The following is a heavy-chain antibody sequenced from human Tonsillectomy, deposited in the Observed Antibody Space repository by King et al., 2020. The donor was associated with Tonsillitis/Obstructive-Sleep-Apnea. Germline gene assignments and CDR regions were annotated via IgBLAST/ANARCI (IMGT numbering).Heavy chain of an antibody. D-gene: IGHD3-10*01. CDR2: ISGSGGST. CDR3: AKGSINMVRGVIIKPSNYFDY. J-gene: IGHJ4*02. V-gene: IGHV3-23*04. CDR1: GFTFSSYA. Sequence: VQLVESGGGLVQPGGSLRLSCAASGFTFSSYAMSWVRQAPGKGLEWVSAISGSGGSTYYADSVKGRFTISRDNSKNTLYLQMNSLRAEDTAVYYCAKGSINMVRGVIIKPSNYFDYWGQGTLVTVSS.